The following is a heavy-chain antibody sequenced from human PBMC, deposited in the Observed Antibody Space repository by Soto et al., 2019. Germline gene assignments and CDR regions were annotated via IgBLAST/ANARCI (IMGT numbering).Heavy chain of an antibody. CDR3: SFGDRGGSGSPGSYYYSGLAV. CDR1: GFTFSSYA. J-gene: IGHJ6*02. D-gene: IGHD3-10*01. CDR2: VSAGGDMT. Sequence: DVQLLESGGHLVQPGGSLRLSCAASGFTFSSYAMSWVRQAPGKGLEWVSSVSAGGDMTYYSDSVKGRFTISRDNSNNALFMQMNSLSIGDTALYYCSFGDRGGSGSPGSYYYSGLAVWGQGTTVTVS. V-gene: IGHV3-23*01.